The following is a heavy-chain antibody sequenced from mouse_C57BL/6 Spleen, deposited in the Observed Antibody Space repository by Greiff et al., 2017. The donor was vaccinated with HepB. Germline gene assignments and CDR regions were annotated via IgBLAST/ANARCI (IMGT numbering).Heavy chain of an antibody. CDR1: GYSFTGYY. D-gene: IGHD2-3*01. CDR2: INPSTGGT. Sequence: EVQLQQSGPELVKPGASVKISCKASGYSFTGYYMNWVKQSPEKSLEWIGEINPSTGGTTYNQKFKAKATLTVDKSSSTAYMQLKSLTSEDSAVYYCAISLGYYVSLFAYWGQGTLVTVSA. CDR3: AISLGYYVSLFAY. J-gene: IGHJ3*01. V-gene: IGHV1-42*01.